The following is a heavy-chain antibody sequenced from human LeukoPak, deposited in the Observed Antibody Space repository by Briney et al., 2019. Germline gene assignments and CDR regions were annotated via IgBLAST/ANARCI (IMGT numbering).Heavy chain of an antibody. Sequence: GSLRLSCAASGFTFRAYWMSCGRQAPGKGLEWVTNIKQDGSEKNYVDSVKGRFTISRDNTKKSLHLQMNSLRAEDTAVYYCARSLRSSGWLPDDAFDIWGQGTKVTVSS. CDR2: IKQDGSEK. V-gene: IGHV3-7*01. J-gene: IGHJ3*02. CDR3: ARSLRSSGWLPDDAFDI. D-gene: IGHD6-19*01. CDR1: GFTFRAYW.